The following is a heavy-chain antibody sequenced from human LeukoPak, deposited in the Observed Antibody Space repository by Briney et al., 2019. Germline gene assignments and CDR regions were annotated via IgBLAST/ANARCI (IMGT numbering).Heavy chain of an antibody. CDR1: GGSISSGGYY. J-gene: IGHJ6*03. Sequence: SETLSLTCTVSGGSISSGGYYWSWIRQPPGKGLEWIGYIYHSGSTYYNPSLKSRVTISVDRSKNQFSLKLSSVTAADTAVYYCARADGSGPQTSSWSYYYYYYMDVWGKGTTVTVSS. V-gene: IGHV4-30-2*01. D-gene: IGHD6-13*01. CDR2: IYHSGST. CDR3: ARADGSGPQTSSWSYYYYYYMDV.